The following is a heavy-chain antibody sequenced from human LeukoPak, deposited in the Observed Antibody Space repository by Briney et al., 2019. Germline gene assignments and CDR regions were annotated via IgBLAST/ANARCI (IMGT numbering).Heavy chain of an antibody. J-gene: IGHJ3*02. CDR3: ARRAAAGLGAFDI. D-gene: IGHD6-13*01. Sequence: ASVKVSCKASGYSFTSYDISWVRQAPGQGLEWMGWISAYNGNTNYAQKLQGRVTMTTDTSTRTASMELKSLRSDDTAVYYCARRAAAGLGAFDIWGQGTKVTVSS. CDR2: ISAYNGNT. V-gene: IGHV1-18*01. CDR1: GYSFTSYD.